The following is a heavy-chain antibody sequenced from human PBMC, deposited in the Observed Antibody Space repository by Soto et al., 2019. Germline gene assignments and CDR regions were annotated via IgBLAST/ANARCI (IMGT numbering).Heavy chain of an antibody. CDR2: IYPGDSDT. D-gene: IGHD2-21*02. CDR1: GYSFTSYW. V-gene: IGHV5-51*01. Sequence: GESLKISCKGSGYSFTSYWIGWVRQMPGKGLEWMGIIYPGDSDTRYSPSFQGQVTISADKSISTAYLQWSSLKASDTAMYYCARRYGGNSRGRGNFDYWGQGTLVTVSS. CDR3: ARRYGGNSRGRGNFDY. J-gene: IGHJ4*02.